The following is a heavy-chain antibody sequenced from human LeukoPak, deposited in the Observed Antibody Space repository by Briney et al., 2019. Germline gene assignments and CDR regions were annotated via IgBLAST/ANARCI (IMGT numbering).Heavy chain of an antibody. Sequence: GGSLRLSCAASGFTFSSYSMNSVRQGPGKGLECVSYISSSISVIYYADSVKGRFTISRDNAKNSLYLQMNSLRDEDTAAYYCARDQYSGHWYYALDIWGQGTMVTVSS. CDR1: GFTFSSYS. J-gene: IGHJ3*02. CDR2: ISSSISVI. D-gene: IGHD6-19*01. CDR3: ARDQYSGHWYYALDI. V-gene: IGHV3-48*02.